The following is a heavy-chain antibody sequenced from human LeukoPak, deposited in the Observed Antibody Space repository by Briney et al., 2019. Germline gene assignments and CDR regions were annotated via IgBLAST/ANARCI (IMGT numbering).Heavy chain of an antibody. CDR1: GASVSRNW. CDR3: ARSRRWPRGIGYFDY. D-gene: IGHD5-12*01. CDR2: IHHSGGT. V-gene: IGHV4-4*02. J-gene: IGHJ4*02. Sequence: PSETLSLTCTVSGASVSRNWWSWVRQPPGKGLEWIGEIHHSGGTNYNPSLKSRVTMSLDNSNNHFSLKLSSVTAADTAVYYCARSRRWPRGIGYFDYWGQGTLVTVSS.